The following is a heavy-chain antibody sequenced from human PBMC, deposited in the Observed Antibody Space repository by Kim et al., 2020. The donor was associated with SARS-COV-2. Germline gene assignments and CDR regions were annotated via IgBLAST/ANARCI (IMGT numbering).Heavy chain of an antibody. CDR2: KSGST. D-gene: IGHD1-26*01. V-gene: IGHV1-8*01. CDR3: ARGERLDS. Sequence: KSGSTGDAQKFQGRVTMSRDTSTNTAYMELNSLRVEDTAVYYWARGERLDSWGQGTLVTVSS. J-gene: IGHJ4*02.